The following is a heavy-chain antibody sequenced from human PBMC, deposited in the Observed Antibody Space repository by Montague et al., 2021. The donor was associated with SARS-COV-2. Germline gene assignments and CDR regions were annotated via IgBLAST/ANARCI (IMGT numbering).Heavy chain of an antibody. Sequence: SETLSLTCTASGGSISTYYWSWIRQPAGKGPEWIGRIYNNETTNYNPSLKSRVTMSVDTSKNQFSLKLTSVTAADTAVYYCARTFWGSWFGESWFGPWGQGTLLTLTS. CDR1: GGSISTYY. CDR3: ARTFWGSWFGESWFGP. V-gene: IGHV4-4*07. J-gene: IGHJ5*02. D-gene: IGHD3-10*01. CDR2: IYNNETT.